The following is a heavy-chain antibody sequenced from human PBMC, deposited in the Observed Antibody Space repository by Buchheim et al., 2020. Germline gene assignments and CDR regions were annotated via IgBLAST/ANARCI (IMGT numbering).Heavy chain of an antibody. CDR1: GGSITGSY. J-gene: IGHJ6*02. CDR2: VSASGDS. V-gene: IGHV4-59*12. CDR3: ARDCGGDCYGHYYGLDV. D-gene: IGHD2-21*02. Sequence: QVQLQESGPGLVKPSETLSLTCNVSGGSITGSYWSWIRQPPGKGLEWIGYVSASGDSLYNPSLESRVTMSVETYTHQLSLKLRSATAADTAIYYCARDCGGDCYGHYYGLDVWGQGTT.